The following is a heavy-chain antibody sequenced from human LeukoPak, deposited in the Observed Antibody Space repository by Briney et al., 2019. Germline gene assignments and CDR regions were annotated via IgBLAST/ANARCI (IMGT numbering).Heavy chain of an antibody. Sequence: GASLRLSCAASGFTFSTYWMHWVRQAAGKGLVWVSRINSDGSSTSYAGSVKGRFTISRDNAKNTLYLQMNSLRAEDTAVYYCARFYCSSTSCLEDYWGQGTLVTVSS. J-gene: IGHJ4*02. CDR2: INSDGSST. CDR1: GFTFSTYW. CDR3: ARFYCSSTSCLEDY. V-gene: IGHV3-74*01. D-gene: IGHD2-2*01.